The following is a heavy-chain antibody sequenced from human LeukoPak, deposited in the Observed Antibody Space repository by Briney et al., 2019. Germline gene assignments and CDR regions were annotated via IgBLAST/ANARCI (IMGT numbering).Heavy chain of an antibody. Sequence: GGSLRLSCAASRFSFSTDAMSCVRQAPGKGLEWLSAISGSGATYYADSVKGRFTISRDNSKNTLYLQLNGLRAEDAAVYFCPKDRPPGSGWYYFDYWGQGTLVTVSS. D-gene: IGHD6-19*01. J-gene: IGHJ4*02. CDR1: RFSFSTDA. V-gene: IGHV3-23*01. CDR3: PKDRPPGSGWYYFDY. CDR2: ISGSGAT.